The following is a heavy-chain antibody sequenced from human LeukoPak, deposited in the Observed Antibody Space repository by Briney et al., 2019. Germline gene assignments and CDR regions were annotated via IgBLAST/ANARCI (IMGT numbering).Heavy chain of an antibody. J-gene: IGHJ5*02. Sequence: PSETLSLTCTVSGGSISSSNYFWGCIRQPPGKGLEWIGTIYYTGSTSYNPSLKSRVTISVDTSKNQFSLKLTSVTAADTAVYYCVRRYFNWFGWFDPWGQGALVTVSS. D-gene: IGHD3-9*01. CDR2: IYYTGST. CDR3: VRRYFNWFGWFDP. CDR1: GGSISSSNYF. V-gene: IGHV4-39*01.